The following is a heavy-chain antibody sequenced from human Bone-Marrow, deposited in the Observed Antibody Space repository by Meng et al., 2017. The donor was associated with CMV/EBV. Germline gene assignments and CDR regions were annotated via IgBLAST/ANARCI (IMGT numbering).Heavy chain of an antibody. D-gene: IGHD4-23*01. CDR1: GFTFSSYW. Sequence: GESLKISCAASGFTFSSYWMHWVRQAPGKGLVWVSRINSDGSSTSYADSVKGRFTISRDNAKNTLYLQMNSLRAEDTAVYYCARDGLNDGNDYWGQGTLVTVSS. CDR3: ARDGLNDGNDY. J-gene: IGHJ4*02. V-gene: IGHV3-74*01. CDR2: INSDGSST.